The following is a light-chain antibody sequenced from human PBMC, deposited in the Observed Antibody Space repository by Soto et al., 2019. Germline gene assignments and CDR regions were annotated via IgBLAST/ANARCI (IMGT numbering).Light chain of an antibody. CDR2: GAS. Sequence: EIVMTQSPATLSVSPGERATLSCRASQSVSSNLAWYQQKPGQAPRLLIYGASNRATGIPARFSGRGSGTEFTLTISSLQSEDCAVYYCQQCNDWPHTFGQGTKLEIK. V-gene: IGKV3-15*01. J-gene: IGKJ2*01. CDR3: QQCNDWPHT. CDR1: QSVSSN.